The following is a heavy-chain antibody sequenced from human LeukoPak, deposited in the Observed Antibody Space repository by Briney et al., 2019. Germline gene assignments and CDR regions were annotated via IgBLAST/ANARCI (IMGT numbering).Heavy chain of an antibody. CDR2: INPNSGGT. V-gene: IGHV1-2*02. J-gene: IGHJ6*02. Sequence: ASVKVSCKASGYTFTGYYMHWVRQAPGQGLEWMGWINPNSGGTNYAQKFQGRVTMTRDTSISTAYMELSRPRSDDTAVYYCARDPGYGSGSYYYYGMDVWGQGTTVTVSS. D-gene: IGHD3-10*01. CDR1: GYTFTGYY. CDR3: ARDPGYGSGSYYYYGMDV.